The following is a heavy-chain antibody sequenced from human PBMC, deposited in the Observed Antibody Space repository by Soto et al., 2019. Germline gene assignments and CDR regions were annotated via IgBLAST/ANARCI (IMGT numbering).Heavy chain of an antibody. Sequence: PSETLSLTCTVSGGSISSYYWSWIRQPPGKGLEWIGYIYYSGSTNYNPSLKSRVTISVDTSKNQFSLKLSSVTAADTAVYYCARVQTTVTTYYFDYWGQGTLVTVSS. CDR1: GGSISSYY. CDR3: ARVQTTVTTYYFDY. D-gene: IGHD4-17*01. J-gene: IGHJ4*02. V-gene: IGHV4-59*01. CDR2: IYYSGST.